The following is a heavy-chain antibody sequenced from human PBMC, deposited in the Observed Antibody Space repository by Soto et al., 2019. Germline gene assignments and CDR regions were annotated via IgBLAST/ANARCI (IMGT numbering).Heavy chain of an antibody. V-gene: IGHV1-18*01. CDR1: GYTFTSYG. J-gene: IGHJ6*02. D-gene: IGHD2-2*01. Sequence: ASVRVSCKASGYTFTSYGISWVRQAPGQGLEWMGWISAYNGNTNYAQKLQGRVTMTTDTSTRPAYMELRSLRSDDTAVYYCARDAVVPAATTYYYYYGMDVWGQGTTVTVSS. CDR3: ARDAVVPAATTYYYYYGMDV. CDR2: ISAYNGNT.